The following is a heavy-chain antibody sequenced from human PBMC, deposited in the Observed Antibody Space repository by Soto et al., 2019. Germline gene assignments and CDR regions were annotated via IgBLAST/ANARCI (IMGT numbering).Heavy chain of an antibody. J-gene: IGHJ5*02. CDR2: IYYSGST. Sequence: QVQLQESGPGLVKPSETLSLTCTVSGGSISSYYWSWIRQPPGKGLEWIGYIYYSGSTNYNPSLKSRVTISVDTSKNQFSLKLSSVTAADTAVYYCARVEPTVTTSNWFDPWGQGTLVTVSS. V-gene: IGHV4-59*01. D-gene: IGHD4-17*01. CDR3: ARVEPTVTTSNWFDP. CDR1: GGSISSYY.